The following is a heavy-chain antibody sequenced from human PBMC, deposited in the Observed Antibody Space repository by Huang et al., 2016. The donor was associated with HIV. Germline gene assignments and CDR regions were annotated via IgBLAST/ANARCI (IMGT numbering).Heavy chain of an antibody. J-gene: IGHJ4*02. CDR2: ISGNNGST. Sequence: QVQLLQSGAEVKKPGASVKVSCKASGYTLTNYGISWVRQAPGQGLEWMGWISGNNGSTYYAQKLQDRLTMATDTATSTAHMELRSLRSDDTAVYYCARDSGKDSGGRYISPGDLDYWGQGTLVTVSS. D-gene: IGHD2-15*01. CDR1: GYTLTNYG. V-gene: IGHV1-18*04. CDR3: ARDSGKDSGGRYISPGDLDY.